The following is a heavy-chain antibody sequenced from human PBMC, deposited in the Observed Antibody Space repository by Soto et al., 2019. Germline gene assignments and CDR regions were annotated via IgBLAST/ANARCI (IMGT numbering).Heavy chain of an antibody. Sequence: PSETLSLTCAVSGGSVSGAGYSWSWIRQPPGGGLEWIGYSYHSGTNLYNPSLKVRLTMSLDRSNIRFSLTLYSVTAAYRAVYYCARAQFYSASGNYLILMFDPWGQGAQVTVSS. CDR1: GGSVSGAGYS. J-gene: IGHJ5*02. CDR3: ARAQFYSASGNYLILMFDP. D-gene: IGHD3-10*01. CDR2: SYHSGTN. V-gene: IGHV4-30-2*01.